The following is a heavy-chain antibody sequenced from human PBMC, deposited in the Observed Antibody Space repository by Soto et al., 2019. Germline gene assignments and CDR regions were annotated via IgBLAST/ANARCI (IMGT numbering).Heavy chain of an antibody. J-gene: IGHJ5*02. CDR1: GGSISSGDYY. CDR3: ARGASVGLSVPWFDP. Sequence: SDTLSLTCTVSGGSISSGDYYWSWIRQPPWKGLEWIGYIYYSGSTYYDPSLKSRVTISVDTSKNQFSLKLSSVTAADTAVYYCARGASVGLSVPWFDPWGQGXLVTVYS. CDR2: IYYSGST. V-gene: IGHV4-30-4*02.